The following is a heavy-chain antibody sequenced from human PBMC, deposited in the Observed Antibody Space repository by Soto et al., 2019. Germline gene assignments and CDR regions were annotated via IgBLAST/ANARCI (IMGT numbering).Heavy chain of an antibody. J-gene: IGHJ6*02. CDR3: ARAPLTVSALISYYYYGMYV. Sequence: SETLSLTCTVSGGSISSGGYYWSWIRQHPGKGLEWIGYIYYSGSTYYNPSLKSRVTISVDTSKNQFSLKLSSVTAADTAVYYCARAPLTVSALISYYYYGMYVWGQGTTVTVSS. D-gene: IGHD2-8*01. CDR1: GGSISSGGYY. CDR2: IYYSGST. V-gene: IGHV4-31*03.